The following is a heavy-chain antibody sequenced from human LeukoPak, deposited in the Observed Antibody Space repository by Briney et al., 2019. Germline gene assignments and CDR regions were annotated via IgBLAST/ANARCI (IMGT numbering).Heavy chain of an antibody. D-gene: IGHD4-17*01. V-gene: IGHV4-39*07. J-gene: IGHJ4*02. CDR2: IYYSGST. Sequence: SETLSLTCTVSGGSISSSSYHWGWIRQPPGKGLEWIGSIYYSGSTYYNPSLKSRVTISVDTSKNQFSLKLSSVTAADTAVYYCARLYGDSDYWGQGTLVTVSS. CDR1: GGSISSSSYH. CDR3: ARLYGDSDY.